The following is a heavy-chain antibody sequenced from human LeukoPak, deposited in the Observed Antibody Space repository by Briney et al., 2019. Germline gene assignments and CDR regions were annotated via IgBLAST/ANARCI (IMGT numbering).Heavy chain of an antibody. CDR2: SLYSGST. J-gene: IGHJ4*02. Sequence: KPSETLSLTCTVSGGSISGYYWSWIRQPPGKGLEWIGYSLYSGSTDYNPSLKSRVTISVDTSKNQFSLNLSSVTAADTAVYYCARGQRGFPYWGQGTVVTVSS. CDR1: GGSISGYY. D-gene: IGHD6-25*01. CDR3: ARGQRGFPY. V-gene: IGHV4-59*01.